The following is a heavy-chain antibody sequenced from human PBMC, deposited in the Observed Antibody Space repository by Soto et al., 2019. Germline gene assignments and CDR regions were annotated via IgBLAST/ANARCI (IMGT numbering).Heavy chain of an antibody. J-gene: IGHJ4*02. Sequence: GGSLRLSCAASGFTFSSYGMHWVRQAPGKGLEWVAVIWYDGSNKYYADSVKGRFTISRDNSKNTLYLQMNSLRAEDTAVYYCARGRGYNYGCLDYWGQGTLVTVSS. CDR2: IWYDGSNK. V-gene: IGHV3-33*01. CDR1: GFTFSSYG. D-gene: IGHD5-18*01. CDR3: ARGRGYNYGCLDY.